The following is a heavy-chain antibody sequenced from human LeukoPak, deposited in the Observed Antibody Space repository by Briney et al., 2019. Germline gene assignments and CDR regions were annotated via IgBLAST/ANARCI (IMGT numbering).Heavy chain of an antibody. CDR3: AKIRRSYDYGDYGFDY. J-gene: IGHJ4*02. CDR1: GFTFSSYG. CDR2: ISGSGGST. D-gene: IGHD4-17*01. Sequence: TGGSLRLSCAASGFTFSSYGMHWVRQAPGKGLEWVSAISGSGGSTYYADSVKGRFTISRDNSKNTLYLQMNSLRAEDTAVYYCAKIRRSYDYGDYGFDYWGQGTLVTVSS. V-gene: IGHV3-23*01.